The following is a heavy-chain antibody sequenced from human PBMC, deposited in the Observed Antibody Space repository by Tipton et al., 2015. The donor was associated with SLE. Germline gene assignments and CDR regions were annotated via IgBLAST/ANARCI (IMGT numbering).Heavy chain of an antibody. Sequence: TLSLTCTVSGGSISSGSYYWSWIRQPAGKGLEWIGRIYTSGSTNYNPSLKSRVTISVDTSKNQFSLKLSSVTAADTAVYYCARAAPTRVGATTFDYWGQGTLVTVSS. D-gene: IGHD1-26*01. CDR3: ARAAPTRVGATTFDY. J-gene: IGHJ4*02. V-gene: IGHV4-61*02. CDR2: IYTSGST. CDR1: GGSISSGSYY.